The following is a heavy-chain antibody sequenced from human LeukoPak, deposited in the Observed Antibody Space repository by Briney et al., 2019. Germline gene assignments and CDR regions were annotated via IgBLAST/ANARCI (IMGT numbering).Heavy chain of an antibody. J-gene: IGHJ4*02. CDR1: GFTFSSYS. CDR2: ISSSSSYI. V-gene: IGHV3-21*01. CDR3: ARDIVGDAYVSN. Sequence: GGSLRLSCAASGFTFSSYSMNWVRQAPGKGLEWVSSISSSSSYIYYADSVKGRFTISRDNAKNSLYLQMNSLRAEDTAVYYCARDIVGDAYVSNWGQGTLVTVSS. D-gene: IGHD1-26*01.